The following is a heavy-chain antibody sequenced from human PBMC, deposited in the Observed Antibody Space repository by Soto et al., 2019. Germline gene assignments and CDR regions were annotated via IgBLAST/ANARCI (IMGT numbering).Heavy chain of an antibody. D-gene: IGHD3-3*01. J-gene: IGHJ4*02. CDR2: ISSSSSYI. Sequence: EVQLVESGGGLVKPGGSLRLSCAASGFTFSSYSMNWVRQAPGKGLEWVSSISSSSSYIYYADSVKGRFTISRDNAKNSLYLQMNSLRAEDTAVYYCASWVTILGDYYFDYWGQGTQVTVSS. V-gene: IGHV3-21*01. CDR1: GFTFSSYS. CDR3: ASWVTILGDYYFDY.